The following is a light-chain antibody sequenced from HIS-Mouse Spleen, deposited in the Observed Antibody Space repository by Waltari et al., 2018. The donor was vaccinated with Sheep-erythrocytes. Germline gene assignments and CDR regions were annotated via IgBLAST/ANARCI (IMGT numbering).Light chain of an antibody. J-gene: IGLJ3*02. CDR2: EGS. Sequence: QSALTQPASVSGSPGQSIAISSTGTSSDVGCYNLVSLYQQHPGKAPKLTIYEGSKRPSGVSNRFSGSKSGNTASLTISGLQAEDEADYYCCSYAGSSTPWVFGGGTKLTVL. CDR1: SSDVGCYNL. CDR3: CSYAGSSTPWV. V-gene: IGLV2-23*01.